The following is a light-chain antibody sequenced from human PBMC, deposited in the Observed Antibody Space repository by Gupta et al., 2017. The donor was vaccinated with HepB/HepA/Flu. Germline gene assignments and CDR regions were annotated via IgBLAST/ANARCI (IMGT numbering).Light chain of an antibody. J-gene: IGKJ4*02. CDR2: DAS. V-gene: IGKV3-15*01. Sequence: EIVMTQSPATLSVSPGERATLSCRASQSVSSNLAWYQQRPGQAPRLLIYDASTRATGIPARFSGSGSGTEFTLTISSLQSEDFAVYYCQQDTYWPRRFGEGTRVEIK. CDR3: QQDTYWPRR. CDR1: QSVSSN.